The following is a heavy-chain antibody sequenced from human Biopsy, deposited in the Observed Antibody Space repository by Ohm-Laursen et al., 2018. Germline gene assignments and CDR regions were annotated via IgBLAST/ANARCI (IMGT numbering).Heavy chain of an antibody. D-gene: IGHD3-10*01. CDR2: IWYDGSNK. CDR3: ARDRYYGSESYYSHYNMDV. V-gene: IGHV3-33*08. J-gene: IGHJ6*02. Sequence: SSLRLSCAASGFTVYNNYMTWVRQAPGKGLEWVAVIWYDGSNKYSADSVKGRFSISRDNSKNTVYLQMNSLRAADTAVYYCARDRYYGSESYYSHYNMDVWGQGTTVSVSS. CDR1: GFTVYNNY.